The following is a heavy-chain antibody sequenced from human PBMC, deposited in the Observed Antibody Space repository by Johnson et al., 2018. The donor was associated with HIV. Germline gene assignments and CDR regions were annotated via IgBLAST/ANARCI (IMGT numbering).Heavy chain of an antibody. CDR2: IRYDGSNK. CDR3: AKEAITMEVDI. CDR1: GFTFSTYA. Sequence: QVQLVESGGGVVQHGRSLRLSCAASGFTFSTYAMHWVRQVPGKGLEWVAFIRYDGSNKYCADSVKGRFTISRDNSKNTLYLQMDSLRAEDTAVYYCAKEAITMEVDIWGQGTTVTVSS. J-gene: IGHJ3*02. D-gene: IGHD3-10*01. V-gene: IGHV3-30*02.